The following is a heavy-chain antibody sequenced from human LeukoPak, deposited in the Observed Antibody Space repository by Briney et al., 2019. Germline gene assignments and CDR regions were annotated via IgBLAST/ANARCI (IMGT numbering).Heavy chain of an antibody. CDR1: GFIFNNYA. D-gene: IGHD6-6*01. J-gene: IGHJ4*02. CDR3: AEGLAARLVDD. Sequence: GGSLRLSCAASGFIFNNYAMGWVRQAPGGGLEWVSVVSPSGERTYYANSVKGRFTISRDNSKNTLYLQMSSLRAEDTAVYYCAEGLAARLVDDWGQGTLVTVSS. CDR2: VSPSGERT. V-gene: IGHV3-23*01.